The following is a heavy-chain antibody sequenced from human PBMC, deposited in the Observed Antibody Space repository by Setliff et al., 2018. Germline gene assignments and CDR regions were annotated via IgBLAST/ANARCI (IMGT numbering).Heavy chain of an antibody. Sequence: SETLSLTCTVSGGSISSGIYYWSWIRQPAGKGLEWIGRIYTSGSTNYNPSLKSRVTISVDTSKNQFSLKLSSVTAADTAVYYCARKRYSSSSYGAFDIWGQGTMVTISS. V-gene: IGHV4-61*02. D-gene: IGHD6-13*01. CDR2: IYTSGST. J-gene: IGHJ3*02. CDR3: ARKRYSSSSYGAFDI. CDR1: GGSISSGIYY.